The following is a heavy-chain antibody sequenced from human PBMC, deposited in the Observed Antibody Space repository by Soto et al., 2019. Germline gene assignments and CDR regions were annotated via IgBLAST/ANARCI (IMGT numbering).Heavy chain of an antibody. CDR1: GGSISSGGYY. D-gene: IGHD3-10*01. J-gene: IGHJ5*02. CDR3: ARGHTAGGVIMDGWFDL. Sequence: QVQLQESGPGLVKPSQTLSLTCSVSGGSISSGGYYWSWIRQHPGKGLEWIGFIYYSGSTYYNPSLKSRVTISIDTSKNQFSLRLRSVTAADTAVYYCARGHTAGGVIMDGWFDLWGQGTLVTVSS. V-gene: IGHV4-31*03. CDR2: IYYSGST.